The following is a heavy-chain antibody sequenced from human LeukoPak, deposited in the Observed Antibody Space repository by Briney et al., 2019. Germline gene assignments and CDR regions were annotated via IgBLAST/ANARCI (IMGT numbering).Heavy chain of an antibody. V-gene: IGHV4-59*08. D-gene: IGHD3-22*01. Sequence: SETLSLTCTVSGGSISPHYWSWMRQPPGKGLECIGYIYYSGRTNYNPSLKSRVSISVDMSKNQYSLKLSSVTAADTAVYYCARLSDSDSSGYYWGFEYWGQGTLATVSS. CDR3: ARLSDSDSSGYYWGFEY. CDR2: IYYSGRT. CDR1: GGSISPHY. J-gene: IGHJ4*02.